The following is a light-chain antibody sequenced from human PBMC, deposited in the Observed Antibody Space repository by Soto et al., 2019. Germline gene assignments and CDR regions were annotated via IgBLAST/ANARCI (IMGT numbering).Light chain of an antibody. CDR1: QSISSW. Sequence: DIQMTQSPSTLSASVGDRVNITCRASQSISSWLAWYQQKPGKAPKLLIYKASSLESGVPSRFSGSGSGTEFTLTISNLQPDDFAPYYCQQYKSYPYTFGQGTKLEIK. CDR2: KAS. CDR3: QQYKSYPYT. J-gene: IGKJ2*01. V-gene: IGKV1-5*03.